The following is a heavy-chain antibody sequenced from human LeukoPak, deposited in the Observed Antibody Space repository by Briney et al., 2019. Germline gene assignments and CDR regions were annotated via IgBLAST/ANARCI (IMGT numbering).Heavy chain of an antibody. D-gene: IGHD3-3*01. CDR2: IYTSGST. J-gene: IGHJ4*02. CDR1: GGSISSYY. Sequence: SETLSLTCTVSGGSISSYYWSWIRQPAGKGLEWIGRIYTSGSTNYNPSLKSRVTMSVDTSKNQFSLKLSSVTAADTAVYYCARGFSEWLLLPFDYWGQGTLVTVSS. V-gene: IGHV4-4*07. CDR3: ARGFSEWLLLPFDY.